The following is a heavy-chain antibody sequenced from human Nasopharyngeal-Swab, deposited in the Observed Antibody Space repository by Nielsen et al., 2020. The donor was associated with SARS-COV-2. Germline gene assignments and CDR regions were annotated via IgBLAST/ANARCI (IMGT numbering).Heavy chain of an antibody. Sequence: SETLSLTCAVSGGSISSGGYSWSWIRPPPGKGLEWIGYIYHSGSTYYNPSLKSRVTISVDRSKNQFSLKLSSVTAADTAVYYCARVSRYSSSWQYYYGMDVWGQGTTVTVSS. J-gene: IGHJ6*02. CDR2: IYHSGST. CDR1: GGSISSGGYS. D-gene: IGHD6-13*01. V-gene: IGHV4-30-2*01. CDR3: ARVSRYSSSWQYYYGMDV.